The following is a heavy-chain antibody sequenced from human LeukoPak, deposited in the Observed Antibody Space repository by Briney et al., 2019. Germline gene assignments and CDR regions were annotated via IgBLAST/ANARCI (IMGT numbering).Heavy chain of an antibody. J-gene: IGHJ5*02. Sequence: SETLSLTCAVYGGSFSGYYWSWIRQPPGKGLEWIGEINHSGSTNYNPSLKSRVTISVDTSKNQFSLKLSSVTAADTAVYYCAIRYSSSWDNWFDPWGQGTLVTVSS. D-gene: IGHD6-13*01. CDR2: INHSGST. CDR1: GGSFSGYY. CDR3: AIRYSSSWDNWFDP. V-gene: IGHV4-34*01.